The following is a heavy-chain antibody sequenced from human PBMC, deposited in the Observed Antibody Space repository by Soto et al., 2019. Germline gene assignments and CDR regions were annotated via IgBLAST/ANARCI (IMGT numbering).Heavy chain of an antibody. CDR3: ARRGYSNWFDP. V-gene: IGHV4-61*01. CDR1: GGSVSSGSYY. Sequence: SETLSLTCTVSGGSVSSGSYYWSWIRQPPGKGLEWIGYIYYSGSTNYNPSLKSRVTISVDTSKNQFSLKLSSVTAADTAVYYCARRGYSNWFDPWGQGTLVTVSS. CDR2: IYYSGST. D-gene: IGHD5-18*01. J-gene: IGHJ5*02.